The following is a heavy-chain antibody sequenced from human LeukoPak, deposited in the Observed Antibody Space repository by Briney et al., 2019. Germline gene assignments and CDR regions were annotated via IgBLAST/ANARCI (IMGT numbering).Heavy chain of an antibody. D-gene: IGHD5-18*01. V-gene: IGHV1-24*01. CDR1: GYTLTELS. J-gene: IGHJ4*02. CDR2: FDPEDGET. Sequence: ASVKVSCKVSGYTLTELSMHWVRQAPGKGREWMGGFDPEDGETIYAQKFQGRVTKTEDTSTDTAYMELSSLRSEDTAVYYCATRRYSYGQEALDYWGQGTLVTVSS. CDR3: ATRRYSYGQEALDY.